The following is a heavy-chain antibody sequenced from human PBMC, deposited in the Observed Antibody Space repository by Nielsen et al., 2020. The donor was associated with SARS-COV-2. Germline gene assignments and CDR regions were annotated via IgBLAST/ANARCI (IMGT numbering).Heavy chain of an antibody. D-gene: IGHD2-15*01. CDR2: ISSSSSYI. J-gene: IGHJ3*02. CDR3: ARAPAEDIVVVVAANAFDI. CDR1: GFTFSSYS. Sequence: GESLKTSCAAPGFTFSSYSMNLVRQAPGKGLEWVLSISSSSSYIYYADSVKGRFTISRDNAKNSLYLQMNSLRAEDTAVYYCARAPAEDIVVVVAANAFDIWGQGTMVTVSS. V-gene: IGHV3-21*01.